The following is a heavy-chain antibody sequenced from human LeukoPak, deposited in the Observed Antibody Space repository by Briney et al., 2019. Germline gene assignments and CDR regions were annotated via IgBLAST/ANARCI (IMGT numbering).Heavy chain of an antibody. CDR2: ISPTSSYM. V-gene: IGHV3-21*04. J-gene: IGHJ5*02. CDR1: GFTFTDFY. CDR3: VRDADGGNSWFDT. D-gene: IGHD4-23*01. Sequence: PGGSLRLSCAVSGFTFTDFYMNWVRQAPGKGLEWVSWISPTSSYMYYADSVKGRFTISRDNAKNSLYLQMNSLRAEDTALYYCVRDADGGNSWFDTWGQGTLVTVSS.